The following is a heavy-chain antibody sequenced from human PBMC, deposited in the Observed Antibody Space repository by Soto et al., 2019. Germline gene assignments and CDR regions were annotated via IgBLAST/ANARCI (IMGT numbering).Heavy chain of an antibody. D-gene: IGHD3-3*01. Sequence: PSETLSLTCAVYGGSFSGYYWSWIRQPPGKGLEWIGEINHSGSTNYNPSLKSRVTISVDTSKNQFSLKLSSVTAADTAVYYCARGSIIGGRITIFGVVIKRGIIGWFDPWGQGTLVTVSS. CDR2: INHSGST. V-gene: IGHV4-34*01. J-gene: IGHJ5*02. CDR1: GGSFSGYY. CDR3: ARGSIIGGRITIFGVVIKRGIIGWFDP.